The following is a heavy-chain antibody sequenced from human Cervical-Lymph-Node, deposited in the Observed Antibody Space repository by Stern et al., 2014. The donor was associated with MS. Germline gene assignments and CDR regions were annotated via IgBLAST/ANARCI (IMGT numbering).Heavy chain of an antibody. D-gene: IGHD3-22*01. CDR2: INPSGGST. J-gene: IGHJ3*02. CDR3: ARTSEETYYYDSSGLGGYAFDI. CDR1: GYTFTSYY. V-gene: IGHV1-46*01. Sequence: QLVQSGAEVKKPGASVKVSCKASGYTFTSYYMHWVRQAPGQGLEWMGIINPSGGSTSYAQKFQGRVTMTRDTSTSTVYMELSSLRSEDTAVYYCARTSEETYYYDSSGLGGYAFDIWGQGTMVTVSS.